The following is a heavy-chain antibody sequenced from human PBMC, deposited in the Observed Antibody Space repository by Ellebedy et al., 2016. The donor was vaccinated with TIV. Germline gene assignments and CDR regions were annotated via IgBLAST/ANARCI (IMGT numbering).Heavy chain of an antibody. V-gene: IGHV3-48*01. CDR1: GFTFSNYN. CDR3: ARHHRRDGYKTFDY. D-gene: IGHD5-24*01. CDR2: ISYDSSTT. J-gene: IGHJ4*02. Sequence: GGSLRLXXAASGFTFSNYNMNWVRQAPGKGLEWVSYISYDSSTTYFADSVKGRFTISRDNAKNSLYLQMNSLRAEDTAVYFCARHHRRDGYKTFDYWGQGTLVTVSS.